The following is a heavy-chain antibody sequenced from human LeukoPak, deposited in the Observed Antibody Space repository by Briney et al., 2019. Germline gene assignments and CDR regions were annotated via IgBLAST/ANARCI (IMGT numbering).Heavy chain of an antibody. V-gene: IGHV4-34*01. Sequence: SETLSLTCAVYGGSFGGYYWSWIRQPPGKGLEWIGEINHSGSTNYNPSLKSRVTISVDTSKNQFSLKLSSVTAADTAVYYCAREYYYDSSGYDYWGQGTLVTVSS. CDR2: INHSGST. D-gene: IGHD3-22*01. CDR1: GGSFGGYY. CDR3: AREYYYDSSGYDY. J-gene: IGHJ4*02.